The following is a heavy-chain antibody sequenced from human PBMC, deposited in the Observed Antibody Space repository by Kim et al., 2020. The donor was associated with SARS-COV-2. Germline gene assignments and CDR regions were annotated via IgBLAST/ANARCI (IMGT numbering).Heavy chain of an antibody. CDR1: GGSISSSSYY. V-gene: IGHV4-39*01. Sequence: SETLSLTCTVSGGSISSSSYYWGWIRQPPGKGLEWIGSIYYSGSTYYNPSLKSRVTISVDTSKNQFSLKLSSVTAADTAVYYCARGHDRGYFYYWGHGTL. D-gene: IGHD1-1*01. CDR3: ARGHDRGYFYY. CDR2: IYYSGST. J-gene: IGHJ4*01.